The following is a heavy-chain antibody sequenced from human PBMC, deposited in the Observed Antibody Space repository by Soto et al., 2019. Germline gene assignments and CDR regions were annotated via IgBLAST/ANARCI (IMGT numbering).Heavy chain of an antibody. J-gene: IGHJ6*01. CDR2: IYWNDNK. Sequence: QITLKESGPTLVKPTQTLTLTCTFSGFSLTTSGVGVGWIRQPPGQALEWLALIYWNDNKLYSPSLKTRLTITKDTSENQVVLTMTNMDPVDTATYYCIHQKGFTWCLYYYGMDFWGPGTTVTVAS. D-gene: IGHD2-15*01. CDR1: GFSLTTSGVG. CDR3: IHQKGFTWCLYYYGMDF. V-gene: IGHV2-5*01.